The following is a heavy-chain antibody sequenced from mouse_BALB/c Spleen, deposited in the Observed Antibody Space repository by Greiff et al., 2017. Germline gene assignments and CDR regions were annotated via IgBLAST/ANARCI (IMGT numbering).Heavy chain of an antibody. D-gene: IGHD2-1*01. Sequence: QVQLQQPGAELVRPGASVKLSCKASGYTFTSYWINWVKQRPGQGLEWIGNIYPSDSYTNYNQKFKDKATLTVDKSSSTAYMQLSSPTSEDSAVYYCTRNGNYYFDDWGQGTTLTVSS. J-gene: IGHJ2*01. CDR2: IYPSDSYT. CDR3: TRNGNYYFDD. CDR1: GYTFTSYW. V-gene: IGHV1-69*02.